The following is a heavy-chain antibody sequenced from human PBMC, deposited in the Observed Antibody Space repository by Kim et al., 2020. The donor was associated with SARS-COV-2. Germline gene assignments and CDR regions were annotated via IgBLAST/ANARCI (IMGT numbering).Heavy chain of an antibody. J-gene: IGHJ4*02. CDR3: VKENVGKFSGFDT. CDR1: GFAFDHFT. Sequence: GGSLRLSCAASGFAFDHFTMHWVRQAPGKRLDWVALINWNGEDTFYADSVRGRFTVSRDNSEHSVYLEMNSLSPEDAAFYYCVKENVGKFSGFDTWGQGT. CDR2: INWNGEDT. V-gene: IGHV3-43*01. D-gene: IGHD1-26*01.